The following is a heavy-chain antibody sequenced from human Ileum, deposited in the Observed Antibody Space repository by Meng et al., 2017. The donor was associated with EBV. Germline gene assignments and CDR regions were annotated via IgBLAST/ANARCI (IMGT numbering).Heavy chain of an antibody. D-gene: IGHD4-17*01. V-gene: IGHV2-5*02. Sequence: QITLKESGPTLVKPXXTLTLTCTFSGFSLSTSGVGVGWIRQPPGKALEWLALIYWDDDKRYSPSLKNRLTITKDTSKNQVVLTLTNIDPVDTATYYCAHRHRLRDFDYWGQGTLGTVSS. CDR1: GFSLSTSGVG. CDR3: AHRHRLRDFDY. CDR2: IYWDDDK. J-gene: IGHJ4*02.